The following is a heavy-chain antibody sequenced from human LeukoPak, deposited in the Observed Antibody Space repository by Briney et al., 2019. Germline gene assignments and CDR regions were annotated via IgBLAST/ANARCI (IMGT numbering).Heavy chain of an antibody. CDR2: ISYDGSNK. D-gene: IGHD6-13*01. J-gene: IGHJ6*03. V-gene: IGHV3-30*04. Sequence: PGGSLRLSCAASGFTFSSYAMHWVRQAPGKGLEWVAVISYDGSNKNYADSVKGRFTISRDNSKNTLYLQMNGLRTEDTAVYFCARVAAAGTYYYYYMDVWGKGTTVTVSS. CDR1: GFTFSSYA. CDR3: ARVAAAGTYYYYYMDV.